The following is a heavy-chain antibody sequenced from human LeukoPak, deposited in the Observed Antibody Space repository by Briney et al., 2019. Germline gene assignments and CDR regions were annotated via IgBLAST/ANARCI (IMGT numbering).Heavy chain of an antibody. Sequence: PGESLRLSCAASGFTFSSFSMNWVRQAPGKGLEWVSSVSSSSSYLYYADSVKGRFTISRDNAKNSLYLQMNSLRAGDTAVYYCARRDSTNVGSSSDYWGQGTLVTVSS. D-gene: IGHD6-6*01. CDR3: ARRDSTNVGSSSDY. CDR1: GFTFSSFS. J-gene: IGHJ4*02. CDR2: VSSSSSYL. V-gene: IGHV3-21*01.